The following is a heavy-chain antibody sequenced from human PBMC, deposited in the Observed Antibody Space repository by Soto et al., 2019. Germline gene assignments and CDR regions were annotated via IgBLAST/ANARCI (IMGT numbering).Heavy chain of an antibody. Sequence: GGSLRLSCAASGFTFNNYGMNWVRQAPGKGLEWVSSISDGGGNTYYADSVKGRFTISRDNSKNTLYLQMSSLRAEDTAVYYCAKRVAYKSSSAYYDSWGQGTLVTVSS. CDR1: GFTFNNYG. D-gene: IGHD1-20*01. J-gene: IGHJ4*02. CDR2: ISDGGGNT. CDR3: AKRVAYKSSSAYYDS. V-gene: IGHV3-23*01.